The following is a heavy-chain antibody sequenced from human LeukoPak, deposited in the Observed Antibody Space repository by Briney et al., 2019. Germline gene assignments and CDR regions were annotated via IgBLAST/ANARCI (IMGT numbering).Heavy chain of an antibody. V-gene: IGHV3-48*03. CDR1: GFTFSSYE. CDR2: ISSSGSTI. Sequence: GGSLRLSCAASGFTFSSYEMNWVRQAPGKGLEWVSYISSSGSTIYYADSVKGRFTVSRDNAKNSLYLQMNSLRAEDTAVYYCGRCPPYTSGWYGYFQHWGQGTLVTVSS. CDR3: GRCPPYTSGWYGYFQH. D-gene: IGHD6-19*01. J-gene: IGHJ1*01.